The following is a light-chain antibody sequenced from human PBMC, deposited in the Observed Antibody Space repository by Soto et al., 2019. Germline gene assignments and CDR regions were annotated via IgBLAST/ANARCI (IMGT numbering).Light chain of an antibody. J-gene: IGLJ1*01. Sequence: QSALTQPPSASGSPGQSVTIPCTGTSSDVGGYNFVSWYQHFPGKAPKLIIYEVTKRPSGVPDRFSGSKSGNTASLTVSGLQTDDEADYYCSSYGGSNNFVFGTGTKLTVL. CDR3: SSYGGSNNFV. CDR1: SSDVGGYNF. V-gene: IGLV2-8*01. CDR2: EVT.